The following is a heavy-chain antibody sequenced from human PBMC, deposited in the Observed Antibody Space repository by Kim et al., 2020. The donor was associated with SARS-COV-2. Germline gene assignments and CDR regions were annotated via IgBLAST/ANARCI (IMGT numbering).Heavy chain of an antibody. CDR3: ARLLDYGDDVGWYFDL. V-gene: IGHV5-10-1*01. CDR1: GYSFTSYW. CDR2: IDPSDSYT. D-gene: IGHD4-17*01. J-gene: IGHJ2*01. Sequence: GESLKISCKGSGYSFTSYWISWVRQMPGKGLEWMGRIDPSDSYTNYSPSFQGHVTISADKSISTAYLQWSSLKASDTAMYYCARLLDYGDDVGWYFDLWGRGTLVTVSS.